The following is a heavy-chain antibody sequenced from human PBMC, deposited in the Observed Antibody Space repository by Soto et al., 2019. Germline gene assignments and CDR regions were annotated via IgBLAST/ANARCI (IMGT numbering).Heavy chain of an antibody. D-gene: IGHD6-13*01. V-gene: IGHV4-34*01. Sequence: SETLSLTCAVYGGSFSGYYWSWIRQPPGKGLEWIGEINHSGSTSYNPSLKSRVTISVDTSKNQFSLKLSSVTAADTAVYYCGRMGAAAGTQGGYYYYYGMDVWGQGTTVTVSS. CDR3: GRMGAAAGTQGGYYYYYGMDV. CDR2: INHSGST. CDR1: GGSFSGYY. J-gene: IGHJ6*02.